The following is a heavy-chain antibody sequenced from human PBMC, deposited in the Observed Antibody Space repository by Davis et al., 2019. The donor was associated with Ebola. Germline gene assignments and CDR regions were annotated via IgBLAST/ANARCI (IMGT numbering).Heavy chain of an antibody. CDR2: VFYAGST. D-gene: IGHD3-9*01. CDR1: GGSISNYY. Sequence: SETLSLTCTVSGGSISNYYWSWIRQPPGKGLEWIGYVFYAGSTNYQPSLRSRVTMSVEESKNQFSLKLSSVTAADTAVYYCARDPQDYDILTGYGRYYVMDVWGKGTTVTVSS. V-gene: IGHV4-59*12. CDR3: ARDPQDYDILTGYGRYYVMDV. J-gene: IGHJ6*04.